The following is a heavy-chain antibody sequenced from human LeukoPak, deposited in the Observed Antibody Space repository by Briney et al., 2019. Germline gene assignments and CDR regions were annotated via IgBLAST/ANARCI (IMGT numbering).Heavy chain of an antibody. Sequence: KPSETLSLTCTVSGGSISSYYWSWIRQPPGKGLEWIGYIYYSGSTNYNPSLKSRVTISVDTSKNQFSLKLSPVTAADTAVYYCARSRYCTNGVCLHPFDYWGQGTLVTVSS. CDR3: ARSRYCTNGVCLHPFDY. V-gene: IGHV4-59*01. CDR1: GGSISSYY. D-gene: IGHD2-8*01. CDR2: IYYSGST. J-gene: IGHJ4*02.